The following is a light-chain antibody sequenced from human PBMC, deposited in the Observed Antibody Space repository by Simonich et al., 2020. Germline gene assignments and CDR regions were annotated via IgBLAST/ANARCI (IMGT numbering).Light chain of an antibody. CDR1: QSGSSK. Sequence: EIVRTQSPATLSVSHGERATLSCRASQSGSSKVAWYQQKPGQAHRLLIYGASTRATGIPARFSGSGSGTYFTLTISSLQSEDFAVYYCQQYNNWPPWTFGQGTKVEIK. J-gene: IGKJ1*01. CDR3: QQYNNWPPWT. CDR2: GAS. V-gene: IGKV3-15*01.